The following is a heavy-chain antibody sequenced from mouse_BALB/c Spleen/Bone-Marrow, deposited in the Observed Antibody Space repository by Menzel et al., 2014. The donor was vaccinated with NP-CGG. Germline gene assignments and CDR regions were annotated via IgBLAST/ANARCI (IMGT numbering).Heavy chain of an antibody. Sequence: DVKLVESGGGLVQPGGSLRLFYATSGFTFTDYYMNWVRQPPGKALEWLGFIRNKANGYITEYSVSVKGRFTISRDNSQSILYLQMNTLRAEDSATYYCARDIRLGYGMDYWGQGTSVTVSS. CDR1: GFTFTDYY. V-gene: IGHV7-3*02. J-gene: IGHJ4*01. CDR2: IRNKANGYIT. D-gene: IGHD3-2*02. CDR3: ARDIRLGYGMDY.